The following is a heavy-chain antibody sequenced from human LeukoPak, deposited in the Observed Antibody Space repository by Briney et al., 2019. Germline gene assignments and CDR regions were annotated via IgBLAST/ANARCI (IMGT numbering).Heavy chain of an antibody. CDR3: ARDARDDTGY. CDR2: IIPILGIA. V-gene: IGHV1-69*04. CDR1: LGTFSSYA. J-gene: IGHJ4*02. Sequence: SVKVSCKASLGTFSSYAISWVRQAPGEGLEWMGRIIPILGIANYAQKFQGRVTITADKYTSTAYMELSSLRSEDTAVYYCARDARDDTGYWGQGTLVTVSS. D-gene: IGHD3-22*01.